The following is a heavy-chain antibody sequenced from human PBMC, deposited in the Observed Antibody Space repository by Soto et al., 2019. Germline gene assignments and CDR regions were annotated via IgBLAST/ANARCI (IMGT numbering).Heavy chain of an antibody. D-gene: IGHD3-22*01. V-gene: IGHV1-46*03. Sequence: QVQLVQSGAEVKKPGASVKVSCKASGYTFTSYYMHWVRQAPGQGLEWMGIINPSGGSTSSAQKFQGRVTMTRDTSTSTVYMELSSLRSEDTAVYYCARVSDYYDSSGPMDVWGQGTTVTVSS. CDR1: GYTFTSYY. J-gene: IGHJ6*02. CDR3: ARVSDYYDSSGPMDV. CDR2: INPSGGST.